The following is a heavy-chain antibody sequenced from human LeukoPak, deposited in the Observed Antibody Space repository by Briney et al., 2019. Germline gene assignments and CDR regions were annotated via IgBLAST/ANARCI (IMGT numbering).Heavy chain of an antibody. V-gene: IGHV3-48*03. CDR1: GFTFSSYE. CDR3: ARSAPKRRLQYD. CDR2: ISSSGSTI. J-gene: IGHJ4*02. D-gene: IGHD5-24*01. Sequence: GGSLRLSCAASGFTFSSYEMNWVRQAPGKGLEWVSYISSSGSTIYYADSVKGRFTISRDNAKNSLYLQMNSLRAEDTAVYYCARSAPKRRLQYDWGQGTLVTVSS.